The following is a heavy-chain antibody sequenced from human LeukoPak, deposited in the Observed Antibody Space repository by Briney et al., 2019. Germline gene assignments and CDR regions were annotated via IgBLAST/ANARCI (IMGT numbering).Heavy chain of an antibody. CDR2: MNPNSGNT. Sequence: ASVKVSCKASGGTFSSYAINWVRQATGQGLEWMGWMNPNSGNTGYAQKFQGRVTMTRNTSISTAYMELSSLRSEDTAVYYCARDYDSNAFDIWGQGTMVTVSS. D-gene: IGHD3-22*01. CDR3: ARDYDSNAFDI. J-gene: IGHJ3*02. V-gene: IGHV1-8*02. CDR1: GGTFSSYA.